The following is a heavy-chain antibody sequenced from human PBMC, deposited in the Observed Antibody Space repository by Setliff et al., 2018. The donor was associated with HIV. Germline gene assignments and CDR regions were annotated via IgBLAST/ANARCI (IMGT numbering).Heavy chain of an antibody. Sequence: SETLSLTCTVSGASIRSGDYYWNRIRQPPGKDLEWIGYIYYSGSTYYNPSLKSRITISVDTSKNQFSLNLDSVTAADTAVYYXXXGKLRYFGGYSYYYGMDVWGQGTTVTVSS. J-gene: IGHJ6*02. CDR2: IYYSGST. V-gene: IGHV4-30-4*08. CDR3: XXGKLRYFGGYSYYYGMDV. CDR1: GASIRSGDYY. D-gene: IGHD3-9*01.